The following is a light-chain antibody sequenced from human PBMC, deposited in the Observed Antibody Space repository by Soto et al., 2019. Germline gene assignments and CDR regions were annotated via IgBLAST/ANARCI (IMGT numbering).Light chain of an antibody. V-gene: IGKV3-11*01. CDR3: QRRDSWPA. CDR1: ESIGTF. CDR2: DAS. J-gene: IGKJ4*01. Sequence: EFVLTQSPVTLSLSPGETATLSCRASESIGTFLAWYQQKPGQAPRLLIYDASTRATGIPARFSGSGSGTDFTLTINDLEPEDSAVYYCQRRDSWPAFGGGTKV.